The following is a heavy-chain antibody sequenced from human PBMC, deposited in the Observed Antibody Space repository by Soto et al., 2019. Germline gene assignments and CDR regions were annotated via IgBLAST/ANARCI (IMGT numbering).Heavy chain of an antibody. J-gene: IGHJ5*02. CDR2: ISGSGGST. D-gene: IGHD2-2*01. V-gene: IGHV3-23*01. CDR3: AKDRGYCSSTSCVYNWFDP. CDR1: GFTFSGYA. Sequence: GGSLRLSCAASGFTFSGYAMSWVRQAPGKGLEWVSAISGSGGSTYYADPVKGRFTISRDNSKNTLYLQMNSLRAEDTAVYYCAKDRGYCSSTSCVYNWFDPWGQGTLVTVSS.